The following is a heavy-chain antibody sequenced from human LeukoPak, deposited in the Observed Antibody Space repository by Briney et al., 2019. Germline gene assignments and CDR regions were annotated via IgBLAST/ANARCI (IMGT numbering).Heavy chain of an antibody. D-gene: IGHD3-10*01. CDR2: INHSGST. V-gene: IGHV4-34*01. CDR1: GGSFSGYY. CDR3: AIGPPTYYYGSGSYYSY. J-gene: IGHJ4*02. Sequence: SETLSLTCAVYGGSFSGYYWSWIRQPPGKGLEWIGEINHSGSTNYNPSLKSRVTISVDTSKNQFSLKLSSVTAADTAVYYCAIGPPTYYYGSGSYYSYWGQGTLVTVSS.